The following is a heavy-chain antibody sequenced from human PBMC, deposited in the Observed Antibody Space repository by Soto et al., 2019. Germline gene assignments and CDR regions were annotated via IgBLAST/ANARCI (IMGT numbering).Heavy chain of an antibody. CDR2: IYYIGST. CDR1: GGSINNNNYY. Sequence: PSETLSLTCSVSGGSINNNNYYWAWIRQPPGKGLEWIGTIYYIGSTFYHPSFKSRVTISVDTSKNQFSVKLSSVTAADTAVYYCASLARGYYDSSGYYHGYYFDYWGQGTLVTVS. D-gene: IGHD3-22*01. J-gene: IGHJ4*02. CDR3: ASLARGYYDSSGYYHGYYFDY. V-gene: IGHV4-39*01.